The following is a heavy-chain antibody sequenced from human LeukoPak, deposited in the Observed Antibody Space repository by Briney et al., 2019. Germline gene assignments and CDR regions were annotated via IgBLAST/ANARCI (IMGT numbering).Heavy chain of an antibody. D-gene: IGHD3-9*01. CDR1: GYTFTSYG. CDR2: ISAYNGNT. Sequence: GASVKVSCKASGYTFTSYGISWVRQAPGQGLEWMGWISAYNGNTNYAQKLQGRVTMTTDTSTSTAYMELRSLRSDDTAVYYCARVGYYDILTGSLFDYWGQGTLVTVSS. CDR3: ARVGYYDILTGSLFDY. J-gene: IGHJ4*02. V-gene: IGHV1-18*01.